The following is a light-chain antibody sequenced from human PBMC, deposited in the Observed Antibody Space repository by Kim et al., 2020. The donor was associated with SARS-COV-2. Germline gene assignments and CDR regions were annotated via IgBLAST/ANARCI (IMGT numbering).Light chain of an antibody. CDR3: PQNNGNPHP. CDR1: KNFPRG. Sequence: ASVGDRVTCMWRSLKNFPRGLSWYQQNPGKAPTLWFYDTSILKRGVPSRCSGSGSGTEFTLTLSNQQHDDFSTYYSPQNNGNPHPFGGGTKLEI. J-gene: IGKJ2*01. CDR2: DTS. V-gene: IGKV1-5*02.